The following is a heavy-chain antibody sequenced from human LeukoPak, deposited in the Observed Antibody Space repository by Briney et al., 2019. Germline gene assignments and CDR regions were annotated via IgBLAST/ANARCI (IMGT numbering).Heavy chain of an antibody. D-gene: IGHD2-8*01. CDR3: AKALMLYAIPGPFDY. Sequence: GGSLRLSCAASGFTFSSYAMSWVRQAPGKGLEWVSAISGSGGSTYYADSVKGRFTISRDNSKNTLYLQMNSLRAEDTSVYYCAKALMLYAIPGPFDYWGQGTLVTVSS. CDR2: ISGSGGST. J-gene: IGHJ4*02. V-gene: IGHV3-23*01. CDR1: GFTFSSYA.